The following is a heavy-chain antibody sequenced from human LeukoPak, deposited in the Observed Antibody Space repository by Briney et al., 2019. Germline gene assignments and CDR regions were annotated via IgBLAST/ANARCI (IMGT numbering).Heavy chain of an antibody. V-gene: IGHV3-23*01. Sequence: PGGSLRLSCAASGFTFSNYAMNWVRQAPGKGLEWVSAISGSGAGTYYADSVKGRFTISRDNSKNTLYLQMNSLRAEDTAVYYCAKFRGRGAVDYWGRGTLVTVSS. J-gene: IGHJ4*02. CDR3: AKFRGRGAVDY. D-gene: IGHD3-10*01. CDR1: GFTFSNYA. CDR2: ISGSGAGT.